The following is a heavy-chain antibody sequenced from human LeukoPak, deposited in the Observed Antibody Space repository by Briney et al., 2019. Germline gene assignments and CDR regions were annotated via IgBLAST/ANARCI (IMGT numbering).Heavy chain of an antibody. D-gene: IGHD2-15*01. CDR2: SYSGGIT. J-gene: IGHJ2*01. V-gene: IGHV3-66*01. CDR1: GITVSSNY. Sequence: GGSLRLSCAASGITVSSNYMSWVRQAPGKGLEWVSVSYSGGITLYADSVKGRFTISKDNSKNTLYLQLNSLRAEDTAVYYCTREFCSGGSCYGYFDLWGRGALVTVSS. CDR3: TREFCSGGSCYGYFDL.